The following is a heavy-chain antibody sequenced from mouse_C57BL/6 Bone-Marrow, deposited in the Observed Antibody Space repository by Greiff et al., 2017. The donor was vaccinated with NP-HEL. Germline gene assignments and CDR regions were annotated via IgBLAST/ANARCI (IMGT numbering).Heavy chain of an antibody. Sequence: EVQLQESGPGLVKPSQSLSLTCSVTGYSITSGYYWNWIRQFPGNKLEWMGYISYDGSNNYNPSLKNRISITRDTSNNQFFLKLNSVTTEDTATYYCARVYYGSSFLWGQATTLTVSS. CDR3: ARVYYGSSFL. V-gene: IGHV3-6*01. CDR2: ISYDGSN. CDR1: GYSITSGYY. D-gene: IGHD1-1*01. J-gene: IGHJ2*01.